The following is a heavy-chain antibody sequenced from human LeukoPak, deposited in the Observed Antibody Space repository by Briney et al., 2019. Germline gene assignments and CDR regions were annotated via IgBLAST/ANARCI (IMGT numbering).Heavy chain of an antibody. CDR2: ISSGNDYI. J-gene: IGHJ4*02. CDR1: GFPFSSHR. V-gene: IGHV3-21*01. CDR3: ARSRGPPPHFDY. Sequence: PGGSLRLSCGASGFPFSSHRMDWVRQAPGKGLEWVSSISSGNDYIYYADSVMGRFTISRDNAKNSLFLQMDRLRAEDTAVYSCARSRGPPPHFDYWGKGTLVTVSS. D-gene: IGHD6-25*01.